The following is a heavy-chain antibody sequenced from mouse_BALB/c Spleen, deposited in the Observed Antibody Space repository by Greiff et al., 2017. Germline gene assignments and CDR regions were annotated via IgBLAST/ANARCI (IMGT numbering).Heavy chain of an antibody. CDR2: ISSGSSTI. D-gene: IGHD2-2*01. Sequence: EVQGVESGGGLVQPGGSRKLSCAASGFTFSSFGMHWVRQAPEKGLEWVAYISSGSSTIYYADTVKGRFTISRDNPKNTLFLQMTSLRSEDTAMYYCARSRLRRGAWFAYWGQGTLVTVSA. J-gene: IGHJ3*01. CDR3: ARSRLRRGAWFAY. V-gene: IGHV5-17*02. CDR1: GFTFSSFG.